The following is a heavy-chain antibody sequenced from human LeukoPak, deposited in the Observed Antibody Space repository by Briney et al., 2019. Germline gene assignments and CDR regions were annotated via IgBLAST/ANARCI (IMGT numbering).Heavy chain of an antibody. Sequence: GGSLRLSCAASGFTFSSYDIHWVRQATGKGLEWVSAIDTAGDTYYADSVKGRFTISRDNSKNTLYLQMDSLRAEDTAVYYCARGPYYNTLTGFRGRILGFDYWGQGTLVTVSS. D-gene: IGHD3-9*01. J-gene: IGHJ4*02. V-gene: IGHV3-13*01. CDR3: ARGPYYNTLTGFRGRILGFDY. CDR1: GFTFSSYD. CDR2: IDTAGDT.